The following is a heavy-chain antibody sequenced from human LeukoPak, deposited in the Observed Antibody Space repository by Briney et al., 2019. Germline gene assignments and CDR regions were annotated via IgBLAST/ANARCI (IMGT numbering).Heavy chain of an antibody. Sequence: SVKVSCKASGGTFSSYAISGVRQAPGQGLEWMGGIIPIFGTANYAQNFQGRVTITTDESTSTAYMELSSLRSEDTAVYYCARGGYSYGNTFDYWGQGTLVTVSS. J-gene: IGHJ4*02. V-gene: IGHV1-69*05. CDR3: ARGGYSYGNTFDY. CDR1: GGTFSSYA. CDR2: IIPIFGTA. D-gene: IGHD5-18*01.